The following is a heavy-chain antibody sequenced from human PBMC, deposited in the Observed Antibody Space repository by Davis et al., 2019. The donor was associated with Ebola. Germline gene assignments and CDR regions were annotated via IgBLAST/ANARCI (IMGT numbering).Heavy chain of an antibody. J-gene: IGHJ6*02. CDR1: GGSFSGYY. V-gene: IGHV4-34*01. CDR2: INHSGST. Sequence: MPSETLSLTCAVYGGSFSGYYWSWIRQPPGKGLEWIGEINHSGSTNYNPSLKSRVTISVDTSKNQFSLKLSSVTAADTAVYYCARFMGGYGMDVWGQGTTVTVSS. CDR3: ARFMGGYGMDV. D-gene: IGHD3-16*01.